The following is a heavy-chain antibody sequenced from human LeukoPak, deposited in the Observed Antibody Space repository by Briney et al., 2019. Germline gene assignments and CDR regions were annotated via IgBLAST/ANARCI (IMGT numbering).Heavy chain of an antibody. D-gene: IGHD5-18*01. CDR1: GFTLSRFA. J-gene: IGHJ4*02. V-gene: IGHV3-30-3*01. CDR2: ISYDGSPK. CDR3: ARDMGYNYGFFDS. Sequence: GTSQRLSCAASGFTLSRFAMHWVRQAPGKGLEWVASISYDGSPKYNADSVKGPFTISRDNPKNTLYLQINSLSPDDTAVYYCARDMGYNYGFFDSWGQGTLVTVSS.